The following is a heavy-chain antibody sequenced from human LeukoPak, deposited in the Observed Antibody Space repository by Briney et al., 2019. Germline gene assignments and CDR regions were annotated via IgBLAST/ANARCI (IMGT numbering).Heavy chain of an antibody. CDR3: ARSGYYYYMDV. Sequence: GGSLRLSCAASGFTFSSYNMNWVRQAPGKGLEWVSSITSSSTYIYYADSVKGRFTISRDNAKNSLYLQMNSLRAEDTAVYYCARSGYYYYMDVWGKGTTVTVSS. CDR1: GFTFSSYN. CDR2: ITSSSTYI. D-gene: IGHD3-22*01. J-gene: IGHJ6*03. V-gene: IGHV3-21*01.